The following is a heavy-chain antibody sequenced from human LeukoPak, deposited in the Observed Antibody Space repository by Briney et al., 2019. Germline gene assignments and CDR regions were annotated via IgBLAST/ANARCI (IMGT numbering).Heavy chain of an antibody. CDR2: IIPILGVA. V-gene: IGHV1-69*04. Sequence: GASVKVSCKASGGTSSTYAISCVRQAPGQGLEWMGRIIPILGVANFAQKFQGRVTITADKSTSTAYMELSSLGSEDTAVYYCARGPLRGMGPSIAFDIWGQGTMVTVSS. J-gene: IGHJ3*02. CDR1: GGTSSTYA. CDR3: ARGPLRGMGPSIAFDI. D-gene: IGHD4-17*01.